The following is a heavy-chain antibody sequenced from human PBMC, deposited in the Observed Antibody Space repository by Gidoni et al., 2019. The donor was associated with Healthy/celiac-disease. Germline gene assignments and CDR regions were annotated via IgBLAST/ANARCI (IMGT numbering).Heavy chain of an antibody. CDR2: VHPEDGET. D-gene: IGHD3-22*01. V-gene: IGHV1-24*01. J-gene: IGHJ4*02. CDR1: GYTHTEVS. CDR3: ATLAVVYDSSGYYWDY. Sequence: QVQLVQSGAEVKKPGASVKVSCKVSGYTHTEVSMHWVRQAPGKGLEWMGGVHPEDGETIYAQKFQGRVTMTEDTSTDTAYMELSSLRSEDTAVYYCATLAVVYDSSGYYWDYWGQGTLVTVSS.